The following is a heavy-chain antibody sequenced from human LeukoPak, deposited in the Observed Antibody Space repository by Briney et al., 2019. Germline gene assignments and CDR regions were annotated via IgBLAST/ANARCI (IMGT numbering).Heavy chain of an antibody. CDR1: GFTFSSYS. CDR3: ARALPSPLYSGSYADAFDI. CDR2: ISSSSSSYI. Sequence: PGGSLRLSCAASGFTFSSYSMNWVRQAPGKGLEWVSSISSSSSSYIYYADSVKGRFTISRDNAKNSLYLQMNSLRAEDTAVYYCARALPSPLYSGSYADAFDIWGQGTMVTVSS. D-gene: IGHD1-26*01. J-gene: IGHJ3*02. V-gene: IGHV3-21*01.